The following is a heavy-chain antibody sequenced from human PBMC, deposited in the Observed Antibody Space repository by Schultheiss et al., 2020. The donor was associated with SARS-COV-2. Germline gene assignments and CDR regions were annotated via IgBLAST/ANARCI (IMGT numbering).Heavy chain of an antibody. D-gene: IGHD3-9*01. CDR3: ARDTDELRYFDWPYFDY. CDR2: IIPILGIA. Sequence: SVKVSCKASGGTFSSYTISWVRQAPGQGLEWMGRIIPILGIANYAQKFQGRVTITADKSTSTAYMELRSLRSDDTAVYYCARDTDELRYFDWPYFDYWGQGTLVTVSS. J-gene: IGHJ4*02. V-gene: IGHV1-69*04. CDR1: GGTFSSYT.